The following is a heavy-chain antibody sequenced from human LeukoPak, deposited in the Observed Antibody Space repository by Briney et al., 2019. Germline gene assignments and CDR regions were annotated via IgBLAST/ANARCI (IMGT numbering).Heavy chain of an antibody. CDR3: ARFSIAAADTAFDI. CDR2: MNPNSGNT. D-gene: IGHD6-13*01. J-gene: IGHJ3*02. V-gene: IGHV1-8*03. CDR1: GYTFTSYD. Sequence: ASVKVSCKASGYTFTSYDINWVRQATGQGPEWMGWMNPNSGNTGYAQKFQGRVTITRNTSISTAYMELGSLRSEDTAVYYCARFSIAAADTAFDIWGQGTMVTVSS.